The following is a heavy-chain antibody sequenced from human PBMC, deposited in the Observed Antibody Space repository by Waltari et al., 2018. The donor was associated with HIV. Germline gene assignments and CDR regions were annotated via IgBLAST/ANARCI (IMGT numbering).Heavy chain of an antibody. CDR1: GGSFSGYY. CDR3: ARGPVVDIVATTNSLYFDY. Sequence: QVQLQQWGAGLLKPSETLSLTCAVYGGSFSGYYWSWIRQPPGKGLEWIGEINHSGSTNYNPSLKSRVTISVDTSKNQFSLKLSSVTAADTAVYYCARGPVVDIVATTNSLYFDYWGQGTLVTVSS. D-gene: IGHD5-12*01. J-gene: IGHJ4*02. CDR2: INHSGST. V-gene: IGHV4-34*01.